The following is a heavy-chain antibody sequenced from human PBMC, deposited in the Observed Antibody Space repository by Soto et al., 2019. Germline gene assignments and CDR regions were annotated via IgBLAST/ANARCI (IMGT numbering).Heavy chain of an antibody. V-gene: IGHV4-39*02. CDR2: IYYSGST. D-gene: IGHD5-12*01. J-gene: IGHJ3*02. CDR1: GGSISSSSYY. CDR3: ARGDVDGAFDI. Sequence: PSETLSLTCTVSGGSISSSSYYWGWIRQPPGKGLEWIGSIYYSGSTYYNPSLKSRVNISVDTSKNHFSLKVSFVIAADTAVYYCARGDVDGAFDIWGQETMVTVSS.